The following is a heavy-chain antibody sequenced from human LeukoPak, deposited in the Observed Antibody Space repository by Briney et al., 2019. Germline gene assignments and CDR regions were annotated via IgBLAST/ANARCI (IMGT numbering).Heavy chain of an antibody. CDR2: INSDGSST. J-gene: IGHJ6*02. CDR3: ASRGRGYSYGPNNYYYYGMDV. Sequence: GGSLRLSCAASGFTFSSYWMHWVRHAPGKGLVWVSRINSDGSSTSYADSVKGRFTISRDNAKNTLYLQMNSLRAEDTAVYYCASRGRGYSYGPNNYYYYGMDVWGQGTTVTVSS. CDR1: GFTFSSYW. V-gene: IGHV3-74*01. D-gene: IGHD5-18*01.